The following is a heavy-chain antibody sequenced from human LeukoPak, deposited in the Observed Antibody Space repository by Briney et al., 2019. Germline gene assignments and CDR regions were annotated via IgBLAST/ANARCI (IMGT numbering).Heavy chain of an antibody. CDR3: ARGLIYYDSSGYYYGMDV. J-gene: IGHJ6*02. D-gene: IGHD3-22*01. CDR2: INAGNGNT. Sequence: ASVKVSCKASGYTFTSYAMHWVRQAPGQRLEWMEWINAGNGNTKYSQKFQGRVTITRDTSASTAYMELSSLRSEDTAVYYCARGLIYYDSSGYYYGMDVWGQGTTVTVSS. CDR1: GYTFTSYA. V-gene: IGHV1-3*01.